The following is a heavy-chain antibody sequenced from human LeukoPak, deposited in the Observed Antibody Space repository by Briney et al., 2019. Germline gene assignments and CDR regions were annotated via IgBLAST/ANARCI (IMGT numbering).Heavy chain of an antibody. Sequence: PSETLSLTCTVSGGSISSGSYYWSWIRQPAGKGLEWIGRIYTSGSTNYNPSLKSRVTISVDTSKNQFSLKLSSVTAADTAVYYCARGSAAIRYYYYYMDVWGKGTTVTVSS. CDR3: ARGSAAIRYYYYYMDV. J-gene: IGHJ6*03. CDR2: IYTSGST. CDR1: GGSISSGSYY. D-gene: IGHD2-2*02. V-gene: IGHV4-61*02.